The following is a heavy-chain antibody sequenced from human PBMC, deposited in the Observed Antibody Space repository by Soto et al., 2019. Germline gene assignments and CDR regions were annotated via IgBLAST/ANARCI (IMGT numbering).Heavy chain of an antibody. CDR2: TYYRSRWYN. CDR1: GDSVSSNIAA. V-gene: IGHV6-1*01. CDR3: AGTTSHQWYYMDV. J-gene: IGHJ6*03. D-gene: IGHD1-7*01. Sequence: QVQLQESGPGLVKPSQTLSLTFAISGDSVSSNIAAWNWIRLSPSRGLEWLARTYYRSRWYNDYAVSGRSRITVNPDTSKNQFSLQLTSVTPEDTAVYYCAGTTSHQWYYMDVWGKGTPVTVSS.